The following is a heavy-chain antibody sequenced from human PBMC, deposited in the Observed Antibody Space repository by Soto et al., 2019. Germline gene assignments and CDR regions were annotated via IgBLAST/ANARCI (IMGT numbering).Heavy chain of an antibody. V-gene: IGHV1-69*13. J-gene: IGHJ1*01. CDR2: IIPIFGTA. D-gene: IGHD3-22*01. Sequence: SVKVSCKASGGTFSSYAISWVRQAPGLGLEWMGGIIPIFGTANYAQKFQGRVTITADESTSTAYMELSSLRSEDTAVYYCARDLYYDSSGYSPFQHWGQGTLVTVSS. CDR1: GGTFSSYA. CDR3: ARDLYYDSSGYSPFQH.